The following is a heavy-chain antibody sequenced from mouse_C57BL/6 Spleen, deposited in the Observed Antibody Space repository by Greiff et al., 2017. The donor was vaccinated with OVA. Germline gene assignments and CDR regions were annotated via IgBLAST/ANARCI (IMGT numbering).Heavy chain of an antibody. CDR1: GYSITSGYY. D-gene: IGHD1-1*01. V-gene: IGHV3-6*01. CDR2: ISYDGSN. CDR3: ARGATVNDY. J-gene: IGHJ2*01. Sequence: EVKLQESGPGLVKPSQSLSLTCSVTGYSITSGYYWNWIRQFPGNKLEWMGYISYDGSNNYNPSLKNRISITRDTSKNQFFLKLNSVTTEDTATYYCARGATVNDYWGQGTTLTVSS.